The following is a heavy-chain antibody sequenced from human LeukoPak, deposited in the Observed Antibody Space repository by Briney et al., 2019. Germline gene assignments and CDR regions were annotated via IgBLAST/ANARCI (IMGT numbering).Heavy chain of an antibody. CDR3: ASRYGSGSYGFDF. Sequence: PSETLSLTCTVSGASISNYYWTWIRQPPGKGLEWIGYYYYGGSTEYNPSLKSRVTISVDTFKSQFSLKLSSVTAADTAVYYCASRYGSGSYGFDFWGQGTLVTVSS. D-gene: IGHD3-10*01. CDR2: YYYGGST. J-gene: IGHJ4*02. V-gene: IGHV4-59*01. CDR1: GASISNYY.